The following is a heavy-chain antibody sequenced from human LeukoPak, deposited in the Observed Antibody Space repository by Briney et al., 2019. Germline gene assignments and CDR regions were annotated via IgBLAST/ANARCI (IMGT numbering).Heavy chain of an antibody. V-gene: IGHV4-30-2*01. CDR3: ARTTGAISYYFDY. Sequence: SETLSLTCAVSGGSISSGGYSWSWIRQPPGKGLEWIGYIYHSGSTYYNPSLKSRVTITVGRSKNQFSLKLSSVTAADTAVYYCARTTGAISYYFDYWGQGTLVTVSS. CDR2: IYHSGST. D-gene: IGHD1-1*01. J-gene: IGHJ4*02. CDR1: GGSISSGGYS.